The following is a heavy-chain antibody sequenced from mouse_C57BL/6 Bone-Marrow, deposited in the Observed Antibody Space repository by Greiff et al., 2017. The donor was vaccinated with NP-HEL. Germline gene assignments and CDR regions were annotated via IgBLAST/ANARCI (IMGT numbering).Heavy chain of an antibody. CDR1: GYTFTSYW. CDR2: IDPSDSYT. CDR3: AIYYSNGDYFDD. Sequence: QVQLQQPGAELVKPGASVKLSCKASGYTFTSYWMQWVKQRPGQGLEWIGEIDPSDSYTNYNQKVKGKATLTVDTSSSTAYMQLSSLTSEDSAVYYCAIYYSNGDYFDDWGKGTTLTVAS. J-gene: IGHJ2*01. D-gene: IGHD2-5*01. V-gene: IGHV1-50*01.